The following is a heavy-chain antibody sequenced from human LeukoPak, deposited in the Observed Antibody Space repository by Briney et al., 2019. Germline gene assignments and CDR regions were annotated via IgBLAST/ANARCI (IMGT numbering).Heavy chain of an antibody. D-gene: IGHD2-21*01. V-gene: IGHV3-23*01. J-gene: IGHJ4*02. CDR2: ISGSGGGA. CDR1: GFTFNNYV. Sequence: PGGSLRLSCAASGFTFNNYVMSWVRQSPGKGLEWVSAISGSGGGAYYANSVKGRFTISRDNSKNTLYLQMNSLRAEDTAVCYCAKDSIDVIAVYYFDYWGQGTLVTVSS. CDR3: AKDSIDVIAVYYFDY.